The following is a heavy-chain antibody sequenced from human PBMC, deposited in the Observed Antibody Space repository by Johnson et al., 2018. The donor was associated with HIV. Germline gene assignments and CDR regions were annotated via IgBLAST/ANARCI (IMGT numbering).Heavy chain of an antibody. V-gene: IGHV3-7*01. CDR3: ARSPRGWDLLGAFDI. CDR2: IKEDGREK. D-gene: IGHD1-26*01. CDR1: GFTFHDSY. J-gene: IGHJ3*02. Sequence: VQLVESGGGLVKPGGSLRLSCAASGFTFHDSYMSWIRQAPGKGLEWVANIKEDGREKYYVDSVKGRFTISRDNSKKSLFLQMNSLTTGATAVYYCARSPRGWDLLGAFDIWGQGTLITVSP.